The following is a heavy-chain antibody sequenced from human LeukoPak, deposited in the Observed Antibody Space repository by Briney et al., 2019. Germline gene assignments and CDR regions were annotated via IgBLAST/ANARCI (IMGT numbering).Heavy chain of an antibody. CDR2: ISSSSSYI. CDR3: AGPHQLLYRYYYYMDV. J-gene: IGHJ6*03. Sequence: GGSLRLSCAASGFTFSSYSMNWVRQAPGKGLEWVSSISSSSSYIYYADSVKGRFTISRDNAKNSLYLQMNSLRAEDTAVYYCAGPHQLLYRYYYYMDVWGKGTTVTVSS. V-gene: IGHV3-21*01. D-gene: IGHD2-2*02. CDR1: GFTFSSYS.